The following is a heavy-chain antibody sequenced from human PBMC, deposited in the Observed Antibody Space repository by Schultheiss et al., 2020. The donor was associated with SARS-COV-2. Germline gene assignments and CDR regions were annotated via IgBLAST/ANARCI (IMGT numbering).Heavy chain of an antibody. V-gene: IGHV4-34*01. D-gene: IGHD6-19*01. CDR1: GGSISSYY. Sequence: GSLRLSCTVSGGSISSYYWSWIRQPPGKGLEWIGEINHSGSTNYNPSLKSRVTISVDTSKNQFSLKLSSVTAADTAVYYCARGPLNSSGWYRVFSWFDPWGQGTLVTVSS. J-gene: IGHJ5*02. CDR2: INHSGST. CDR3: ARGPLNSSGWYRVFSWFDP.